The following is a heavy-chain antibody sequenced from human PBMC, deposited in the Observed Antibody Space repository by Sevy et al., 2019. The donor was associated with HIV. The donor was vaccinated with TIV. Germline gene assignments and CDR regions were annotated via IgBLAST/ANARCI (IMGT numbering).Heavy chain of an antibody. J-gene: IGHJ4*02. V-gene: IGHV4-4*07. Sequence: SETLSLTCTVSGGSISGSYWSWIRQSAGKGLEWIGRIYPSGNTNYNPSLKSRVTMSVDKSKNHFSLKLTSVTAADTAAYYCAREVSSTWCFHFWGQGTLVTVSS. CDR2: IYPSGNT. CDR1: GGSISGSY. CDR3: AREVSSTWCFHF. D-gene: IGHD6-13*01.